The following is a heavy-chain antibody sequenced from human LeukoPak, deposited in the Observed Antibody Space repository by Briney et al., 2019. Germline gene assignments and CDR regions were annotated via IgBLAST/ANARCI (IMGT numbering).Heavy chain of an antibody. D-gene: IGHD3-16*02. CDR2: INHSGST. J-gene: IGHJ4*02. CDR1: GGSISSSSYY. V-gene: IGHV4-39*07. CDR3: ARGNRGYYDYVWGSYRYTELDY. Sequence: SETLSLTCTVSGGSISSSSYYWSWIRQPPGKGLEWIGEINHSGSTNYNPSLKSRVTISVDTSKNQFSLKLSSVTAADTAVYYCARGNRGYYDYVWGSYRYTELDYWGQGTLVTVSS.